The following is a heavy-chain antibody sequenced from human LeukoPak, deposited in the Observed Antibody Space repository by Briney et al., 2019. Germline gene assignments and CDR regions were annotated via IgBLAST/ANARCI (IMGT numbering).Heavy chain of an antibody. J-gene: IGHJ4*02. CDR3: VSFYETY. Sequence: PGGSLRLSCAASGNYWMHWVRQAPRKGLVWVSHINGDGSWTTYADSVKGRFTISKDNAKSTVYLQMNNLRAEDTAVYYCVSFYETYWGRGTLVAVSS. CDR1: GNYW. D-gene: IGHD2-2*01. V-gene: IGHV3-74*01. CDR2: INGDGSWT.